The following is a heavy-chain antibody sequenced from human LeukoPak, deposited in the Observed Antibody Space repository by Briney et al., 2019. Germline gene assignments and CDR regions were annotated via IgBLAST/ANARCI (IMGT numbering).Heavy chain of an antibody. Sequence: SETLSLTCTVSGGSISYYWSWIRQPAGKGLEWIGRIYTSGSTNYNPSLKSRVTISVDTSKNQFSLKLSSVTAADTAVYYCAGSQGGYWTSFDYWGQGTLVTVSS. CDR3: AGSQGGYWTSFDY. CDR2: IYTSGST. CDR1: GGSISYY. J-gene: IGHJ4*02. D-gene: IGHD3-22*01. V-gene: IGHV4-4*07.